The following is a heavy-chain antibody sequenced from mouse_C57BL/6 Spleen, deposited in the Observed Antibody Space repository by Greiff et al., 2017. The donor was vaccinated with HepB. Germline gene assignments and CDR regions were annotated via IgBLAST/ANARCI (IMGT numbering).Heavy chain of an antibody. V-gene: IGHV1-4*01. Sequence: VQLQQSGAELARPGASVKMSCKASGYTFTSYTMHWVTQRPGQGLEWIGSINPSSGYTKYNQKFKDKATLTAAKSSSTAYMQLRSLTSEDSAVYYCARETTGVDYWGQGTTLTVSS. J-gene: IGHJ2*01. CDR3: ARETTGVDY. CDR1: GYTFTSYT. D-gene: IGHD1-1*01. CDR2: INPSSGYT.